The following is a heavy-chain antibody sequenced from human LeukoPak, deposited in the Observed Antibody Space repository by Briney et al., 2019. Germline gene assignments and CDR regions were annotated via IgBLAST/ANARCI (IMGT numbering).Heavy chain of an antibody. Sequence: ASVKVSCKASGGTFSSYAISWVRQAPGQGLEWMGGIIPIFGTANYAQKFQGRVTITTDESTSTAYMELSSLRSEDTAVYYCARARGRWFGELSRYYYGMDVWGQGTTVTVSS. CDR1: GGTFSSYA. CDR2: IIPIFGTA. V-gene: IGHV1-69*05. J-gene: IGHJ6*02. D-gene: IGHD3-10*01. CDR3: ARARGRWFGELSRYYYGMDV.